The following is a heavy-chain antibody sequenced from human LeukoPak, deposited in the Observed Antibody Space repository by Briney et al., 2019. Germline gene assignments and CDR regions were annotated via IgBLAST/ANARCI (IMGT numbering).Heavy chain of an antibody. CDR3: ARDKSSGYYSLFDY. CDR2: IYYSGST. J-gene: IGHJ4*02. CDR1: GGSVSSGSYY. D-gene: IGHD3-22*01. V-gene: IGHV4-61*01. Sequence: SETLSLTCTVSGGSVSSGSYYWSWIRQPPGKGLEWIGYIYYSGSTNYNPSLKSRVTISVDTSKNQFSLKLSSVTAADTAVYYCARDKSSGYYSLFDYWGRGTLVTVSS.